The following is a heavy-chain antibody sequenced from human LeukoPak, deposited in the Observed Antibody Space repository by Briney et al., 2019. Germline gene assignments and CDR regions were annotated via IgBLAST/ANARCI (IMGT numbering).Heavy chain of an antibody. CDR1: ELTFSSYW. CDR2: INSDGSSR. V-gene: IGHV3-74*01. D-gene: IGHD3-16*01. CDR3: AIGGVY. Sequence: TGGSLRLSCTASELTFSSYWMHWVRQAPGKGLVWVSRINSDGSSRSYVDSVKGRFTISRDNAKNTLYLQMNSLRDEDTAVYYCAIGGVYWGQGTLVTVSS. J-gene: IGHJ4*02.